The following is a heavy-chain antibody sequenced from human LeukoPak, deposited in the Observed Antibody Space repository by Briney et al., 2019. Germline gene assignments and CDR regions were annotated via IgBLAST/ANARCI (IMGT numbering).Heavy chain of an antibody. D-gene: IGHD3-10*01. Sequence: ASVKVSCKVSGYTLTELSMHWVRQAPGKGLVWMGGFDPEDGETIYAQKFQGRVTMTEDTSTDTAYMELSSLRSEDTAVYYCATDRIYYYGSGSVNFDYWGQGTLVTVSS. V-gene: IGHV1-24*01. CDR3: ATDRIYYYGSGSVNFDY. CDR1: GYTLTELS. CDR2: FDPEDGET. J-gene: IGHJ4*02.